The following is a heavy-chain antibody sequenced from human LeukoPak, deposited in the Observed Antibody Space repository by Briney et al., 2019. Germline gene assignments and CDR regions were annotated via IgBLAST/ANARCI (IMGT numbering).Heavy chain of an antibody. CDR2: ISSSGSAI. J-gene: IGHJ4*02. D-gene: IGHD4-17*01. CDR1: GFTFSSYE. V-gene: IGHV3-48*03. CDR3: AKLGGYGDYAR. Sequence: GGSLRLSCAASGFTFSSYEMKWVRQAPGKGLEWVSYISSSGSAIYYADSLKGRFTTSRDNAKSSLHLQMNSLRAEDTAVYYCAKLGGYGDYARWGQGTLVTVSS.